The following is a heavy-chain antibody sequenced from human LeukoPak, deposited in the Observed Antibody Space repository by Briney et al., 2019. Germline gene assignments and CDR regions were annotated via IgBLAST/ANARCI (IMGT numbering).Heavy chain of an antibody. CDR2: INPNSGGT. V-gene: IGHV1-2*02. Sequence: ASVKVSCKASGYTFTGYYMHWVRQAPGQGLEWMGWINPNSGGTNYAQKFQGRVTMTRDTSISTAYMELSRLRSDDTAVYYCARGDMSEDYDILTGYSEFDYWGQGTLVTVSS. CDR3: ARGDMSEDYDILTGYSEFDY. D-gene: IGHD3-9*01. J-gene: IGHJ4*02. CDR1: GYTFTGYY.